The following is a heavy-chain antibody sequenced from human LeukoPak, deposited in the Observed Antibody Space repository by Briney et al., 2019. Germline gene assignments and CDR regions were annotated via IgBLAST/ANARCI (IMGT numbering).Heavy chain of an antibody. J-gene: IGHJ3*01. CDR1: GFKFSVYT. Sequence: PGGSLRLACTASGFKFSVYTMHWVRQAPGSGLQWVSRITGTGSQLDDVEYADSVRGRFTISRDNGKDSLFLEMRGLRVEDTGIYFCARETGFADAFDFWGRGTLVTVSS. V-gene: IGHV3-21*03. CDR3: ARETGFADAFDF. CDR2: ITGTGSQLDDV.